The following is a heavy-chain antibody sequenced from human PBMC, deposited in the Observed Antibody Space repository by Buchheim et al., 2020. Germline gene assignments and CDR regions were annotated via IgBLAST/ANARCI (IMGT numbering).Heavy chain of an antibody. CDR2: ISTSGSSI. V-gene: IGHV3-11*01. CDR3: ARDTVHYGADY. Sequence: QVQLVESGGGLVKSGGSLRLSCAASGFTFSDYCMSWIRQSPGKGLEWVSYISTSGSSIYYADSVKGRFNLSRDNAKNLLYMQMDGLRAEDTAVYYCARDTVHYGADYWGQG. D-gene: IGHD4-17*01. CDR1: GFTFSDYC. J-gene: IGHJ4*02.